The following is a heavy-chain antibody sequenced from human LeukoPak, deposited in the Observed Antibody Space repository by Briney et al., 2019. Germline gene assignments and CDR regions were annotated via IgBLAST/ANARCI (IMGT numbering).Heavy chain of an antibody. Sequence: KASETLSLTCTVSGGSISSYYWSWIRQPAGKGLEWIGRIYTSGRTNYNPSLKSRVTMSVDTSKNQFSLKLSSVTAADTAVYYCARDWDLWFGESYNWFDPWGQGTLVTVSS. V-gene: IGHV4-4*07. CDR2: IYTSGRT. D-gene: IGHD3-10*01. CDR3: ARDWDLWFGESYNWFDP. CDR1: GGSISSYY. J-gene: IGHJ5*02.